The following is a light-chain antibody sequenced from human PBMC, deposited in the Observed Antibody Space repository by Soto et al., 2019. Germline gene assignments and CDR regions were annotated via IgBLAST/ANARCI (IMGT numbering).Light chain of an antibody. CDR2: GNS. Sequence: HSVLTQPPSVSGAPGQRVTISCTGSNSNIGAGYDVHWYQQLPGTAPKLLIYGNSNRPSGVPDRFSGSKSGTSASLAITGLQAEDEADYYCQSYDSSLSGYVFGTGTKVTVL. V-gene: IGLV1-40*01. J-gene: IGLJ1*01. CDR1: NSNIGAGYD. CDR3: QSYDSSLSGYV.